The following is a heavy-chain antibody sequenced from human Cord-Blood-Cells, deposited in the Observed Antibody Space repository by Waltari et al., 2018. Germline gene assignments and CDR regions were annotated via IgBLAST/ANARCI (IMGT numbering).Heavy chain of an antibody. J-gene: IGHJ5*02. V-gene: IGHV4-34*01. CDR1: GGSFSGYY. Sequence: QVQLQQWGAGLLKPSETLSLTCAVYGGSFSGYYWSWIRQPPGKGLEWIGEINHSGSTTYNPSLKSRITISVDTSENLFSVKLSSVTAADTAVYYCARLDGYGSGSYYNVVVWFDPWGQGTLVTVSS. D-gene: IGHD3-10*01. CDR3: ARLDGYGSGSYYNVVVWFDP. CDR2: INHSGST.